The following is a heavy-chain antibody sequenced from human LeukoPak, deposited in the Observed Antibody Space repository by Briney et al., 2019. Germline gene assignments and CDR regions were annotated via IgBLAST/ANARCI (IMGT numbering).Heavy chain of an antibody. Sequence: ASVRVSSKPSGYTFMNYGISWVRQAPGQGLEWVGWVSLYNGHTLYAQKCQGKVIMTTDTSTRTAYMQLRSLRSDDTALYHGTREGYFGDQRGNRPTAFYGMAVWGQGTTVIVSS. D-gene: IGHD3-10*01. V-gene: IGHV1-18*04. CDR2: VSLYNGHT. J-gene: IGHJ6*02. CDR3: TREGYFGDQRGNRPTAFYGMAV. CDR1: GYTFMNYG.